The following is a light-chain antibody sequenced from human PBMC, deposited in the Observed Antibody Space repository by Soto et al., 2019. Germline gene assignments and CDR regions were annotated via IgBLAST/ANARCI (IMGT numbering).Light chain of an antibody. V-gene: IGLV2-11*01. Sequence: QSVLTQPRSVSGSPGQSVTISCTGTSSDVGGYNYVSWYQQPPGKAPKLMIYDVTKRPSGVPDRFSASKSGNTASLTISGLQAEDEADYYCCSYAGSYTLVFGGGTKLTVL. CDR3: CSYAGSYTLV. CDR2: DVT. J-gene: IGLJ3*02. CDR1: SSDVGGYNY.